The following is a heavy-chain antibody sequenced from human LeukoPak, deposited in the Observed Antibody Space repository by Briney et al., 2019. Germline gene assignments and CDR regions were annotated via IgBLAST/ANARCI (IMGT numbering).Heavy chain of an antibody. Sequence: QPGGPLRLSCAASGFTFDDYAMHWVRQAPGKGLEWVSGISWNSGSISYADSVKGRFTISRDNAKNSLYLQMNSLRAEDTALYYCAKDQDIVDYYGMDVWGQGTTVTVSS. V-gene: IGHV3-9*01. J-gene: IGHJ6*02. CDR2: ISWNSGSI. CDR1: GFTFDDYA. D-gene: IGHD2-15*01. CDR3: AKDQDIVDYYGMDV.